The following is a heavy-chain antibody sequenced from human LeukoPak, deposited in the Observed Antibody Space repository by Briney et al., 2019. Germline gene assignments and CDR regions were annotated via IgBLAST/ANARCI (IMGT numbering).Heavy chain of an antibody. J-gene: IGHJ3*02. Sequence: GASVTVSCKPSDYIFTSYGFTWVRQAPGQGLEWMGWISAYNGNTNYAQKFQGRVTMTTDISTSTAYMELRSLRSDDTAVYYCARALYHPGRVDIWGQGTMVTVSS. V-gene: IGHV1-18*01. CDR1: DYIFTSYG. CDR3: ARALYHPGRVDI. CDR2: ISAYNGNT. D-gene: IGHD1-14*01.